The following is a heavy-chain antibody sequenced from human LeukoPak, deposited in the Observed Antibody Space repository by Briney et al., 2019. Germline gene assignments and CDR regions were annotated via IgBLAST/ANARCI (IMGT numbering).Heavy chain of an antibody. V-gene: IGHV3-21*01. D-gene: IGHD6-19*01. J-gene: IGHJ4*02. CDR3: ARDPHLSGWSDY. CDR2: ISSQSTYI. Sequence: GGSLRLSCAASGFTFSTYSMSWVRQAPGKGLEWVSSISSQSTYIYSADSLKGRFAISRDNAKNSLYLQMNSLRAEDTAVYYCARDPHLSGWSDYWGQGTLVTVSS. CDR1: GFTFSTYS.